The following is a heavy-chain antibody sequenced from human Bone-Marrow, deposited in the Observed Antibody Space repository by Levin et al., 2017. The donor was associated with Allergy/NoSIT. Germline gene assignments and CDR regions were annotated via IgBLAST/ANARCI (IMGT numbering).Heavy chain of an antibody. CDR2: IKQDESEK. V-gene: IGHV3-7*01. Sequence: GESLKISCAASEFIFSDYWMTWVRQAPGTGLEWVASIKQDESEKYYVDSVKGRFTVSRDNTKNLLYLQTNSLRAEDTAVYYCARRYYSDAGGYPSYWYFDLWGRGTLVTVSS. J-gene: IGHJ2*01. CDR1: EFIFSDYW. CDR3: ARRYYSDAGGYPSYWYFDL. D-gene: IGHD3-22*01.